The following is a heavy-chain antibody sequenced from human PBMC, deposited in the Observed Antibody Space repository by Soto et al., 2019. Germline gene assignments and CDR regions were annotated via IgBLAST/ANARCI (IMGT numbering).Heavy chain of an antibody. CDR1: GGSISSGGYS. CDR3: ASRNSSWDAFDI. V-gene: IGHV4-30-2*01. Sequence: QLQLQESGSGLVKPSQTLSLTCAVSGGSISSGGYSWSWIRQPPGKGLEWIGYIYHSGSTYYNPSLKSRVTISVDRSKKQFSLKLSSVTAADTAVYYCASRNSSWDAFDIWGQGTMVTVSS. CDR2: IYHSGST. J-gene: IGHJ3*02. D-gene: IGHD6-19*01.